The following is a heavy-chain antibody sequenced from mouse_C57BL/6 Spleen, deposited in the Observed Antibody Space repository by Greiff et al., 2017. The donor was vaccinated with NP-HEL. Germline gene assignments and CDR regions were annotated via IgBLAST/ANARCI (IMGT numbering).Heavy chain of an antibody. V-gene: IGHV1-80*01. D-gene: IGHD2-2*01. CDR3: ARSGGYGYDYFDY. Sequence: QVQLQQSGAELVKPGASVKISCKASGYAFSSYWMNWVKQRPGKGLEWIGQIYPGDGDTNYNGKFKGKATLTADKSSSTAYMQLSSLTSEDSAVYFCARSGGYGYDYFDYWGQGTTLTVSS. CDR1: GYAFSSYW. CDR2: IYPGDGDT. J-gene: IGHJ2*01.